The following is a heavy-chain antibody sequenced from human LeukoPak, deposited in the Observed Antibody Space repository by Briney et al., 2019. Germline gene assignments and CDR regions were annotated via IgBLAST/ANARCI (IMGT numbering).Heavy chain of an antibody. D-gene: IGHD2-2*01. CDR1: GGSISSSSYY. CDR3: ARPSRDCSSTSCLHMDV. J-gene: IGHJ6*03. Sequence: PSETLSLTCTVSGGSISSSSYYWGWIRQPAGKGLEWIGRIYTSGSTNYNPSLKSRVTISVDTSENQFSLKLSSVTAADTAVYYCARPSRDCSSTSCLHMDVWGKGTTVTVSS. V-gene: IGHV4-61*02. CDR2: IYTSGST.